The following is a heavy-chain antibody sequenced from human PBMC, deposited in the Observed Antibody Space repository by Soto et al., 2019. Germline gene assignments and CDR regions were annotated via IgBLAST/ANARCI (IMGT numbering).Heavy chain of an antibody. CDR1: GVTIRNHA. V-gene: IGHV3-23*01. J-gene: IGHJ4*02. Sequence: PGGPMRLSSTASGVTIRNHAMSCVLQAPGKGLEWVSVISGSGDSTYYADSVKGRFTISRDNSKNTLYLQMNSLRTEDTAVYYCARRGPGTYFDYWGQGTLVTVSS. D-gene: IGHD6-13*01. CDR2: ISGSGDST. CDR3: ARRGPGTYFDY.